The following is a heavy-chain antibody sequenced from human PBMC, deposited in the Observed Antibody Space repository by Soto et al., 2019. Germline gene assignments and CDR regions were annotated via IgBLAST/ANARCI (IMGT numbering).Heavy chain of an antibody. V-gene: IGHV1-3*01. D-gene: IGHD2-2*01. J-gene: IGHJ4*02. CDR1: GYTFTSYA. Sequence: ASVKVSCKASGYTFTSYAIHWVRQTPGQGLEWMGWINAGDYNTKYSQAFQGRVTITSDTSTSTAYMELSSLRSEDTAVYYCARGYCGGATCYLNFDYWGQGTLVTVSS. CDR2: INAGDYNT. CDR3: ARGYCGGATCYLNFDY.